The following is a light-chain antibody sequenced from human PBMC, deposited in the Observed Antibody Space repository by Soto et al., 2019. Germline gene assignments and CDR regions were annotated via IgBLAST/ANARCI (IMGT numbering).Light chain of an antibody. CDR3: QQEDGAPLT. CDR2: AAS. Sequence: EIVLTQSPDTLSLSPGERATLFCRASQTLSINSLAWYQQKPGQAPRLRIYAASTRDTGIPDRIKGSGSGTDFALTNNRLEPEDFGGYYCQQEDGAPLTVGPGTKVDVK. V-gene: IGKV3-20*01. J-gene: IGKJ3*01. CDR1: QTLSINS.